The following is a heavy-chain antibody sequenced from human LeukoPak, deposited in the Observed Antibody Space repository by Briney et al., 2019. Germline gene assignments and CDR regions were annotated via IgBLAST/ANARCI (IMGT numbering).Heavy chain of an antibody. J-gene: IGHJ4*02. CDR2: INPNSGGT. V-gene: IGHV1-2*02. D-gene: IGHD3-9*01. CDR1: GYTFTGYY. CDR3: ARHGYDTGNYQAHFDY. Sequence: ASVKVSCKASGYTFTGYYMHWVRQAPGQGLEWMGWINPNSGGTDYAQKFQGRVTMTGDTSKNQFSLKLSSVTAADTAVYYCARHGYDTGNYQAHFDYWGQGTLVTVSS.